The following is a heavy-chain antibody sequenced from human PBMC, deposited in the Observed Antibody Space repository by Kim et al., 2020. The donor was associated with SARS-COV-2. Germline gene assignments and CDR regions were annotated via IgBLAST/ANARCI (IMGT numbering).Heavy chain of an antibody. CDR2: IYYSGST. J-gene: IGHJ5*02. CDR1: Y. Sequence: YWGWIRQPPGKGLEWIGSIYYSGSTYYNPSLKSRVTISVDTSKNQFSLKLSSVTAADTAVYYCARQMGSSITIFGVVTPGGWFDPWGQGTLAT. V-gene: IGHV4-39*01. CDR3: ARQMGSSITIFGVVTPGGWFDP. D-gene: IGHD3-3*01.